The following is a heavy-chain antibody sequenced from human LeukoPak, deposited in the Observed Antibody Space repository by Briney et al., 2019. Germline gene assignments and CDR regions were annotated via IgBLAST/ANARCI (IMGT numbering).Heavy chain of an antibody. Sequence: PGGSLRLSCSASGFTFSSYGMHWVRQAPGKGLEWVAVIWYDGSNKYYADSVKGRFTISRDNSKNTLYLQMNSLRAEDTAVYYCARDSVDTALDYWGQGTLVTVSS. CDR1: GFTFSSYG. CDR3: ARDSVDTALDY. J-gene: IGHJ4*02. V-gene: IGHV3-33*01. CDR2: IWYDGSNK. D-gene: IGHD5-18*01.